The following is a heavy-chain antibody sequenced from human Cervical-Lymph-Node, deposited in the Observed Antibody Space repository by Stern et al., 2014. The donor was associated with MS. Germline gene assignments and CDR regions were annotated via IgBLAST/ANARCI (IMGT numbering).Heavy chain of an antibody. CDR1: GYTFTDYW. CDR3: ARPHSPGWSYYFDF. CDR2: IFPGASDT. Sequence: EVQLVESGAEVRKPGQSLTISCNISGYTFTDYWIAWVRQMPGQSLEWMGGIFPGASDTRYSPSFQGHVTITVDTSINTAYLQWSDLRASDTAMYYCARPHSPGWSYYFDFWGQGTLVAVSS. D-gene: IGHD6-19*01. J-gene: IGHJ4*02. V-gene: IGHV5-51*01.